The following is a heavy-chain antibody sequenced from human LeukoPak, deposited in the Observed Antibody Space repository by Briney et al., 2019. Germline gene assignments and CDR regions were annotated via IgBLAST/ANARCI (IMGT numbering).Heavy chain of an antibody. CDR2: IYHSGST. Sequence: SETLSLTCTVSGGSISSGSYYWGWIRQPPGKGLERIGSIYHSGSTYYNPSLKSRVTISVDTSKNQFSLKLSSVTAADTAVYYCARQVATKGEWAFDIWGQGTMVTASS. CDR3: ARQVATKGEWAFDI. CDR1: GGSISSGSYY. D-gene: IGHD5-12*01. V-gene: IGHV4-39*07. J-gene: IGHJ3*02.